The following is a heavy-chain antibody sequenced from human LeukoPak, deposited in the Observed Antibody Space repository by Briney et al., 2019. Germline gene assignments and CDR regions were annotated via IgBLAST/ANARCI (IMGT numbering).Heavy chain of an antibody. CDR1: GFTFSSYS. Sequence: GGSLRLSCAASGFTFSSYSMSWIRQAPGKGLEWVSYISSSGSSIFYADSVKGRFTISRDNAKNSLFLQMNSLRAEDTAVYYCTRARGAGPGAHFDYWGQGTLVTVSS. V-gene: IGHV3-48*04. CDR2: ISSSGSSI. CDR3: TRARGAGPGAHFDY. D-gene: IGHD1-26*01. J-gene: IGHJ4*02.